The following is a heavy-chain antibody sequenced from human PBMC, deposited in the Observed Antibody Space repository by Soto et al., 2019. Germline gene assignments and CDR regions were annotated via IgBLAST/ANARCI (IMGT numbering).Heavy chain of an antibody. J-gene: IGHJ4*02. CDR2: ISGSGGST. Sequence: EVQLLESGGGLVQPGGSLRLSCAASGFTFSSYAMSWVRQAPGKGLEWVSAISGSGGSTYYADSVKGRFTISRDNSKNTLYLQMNSLRAEDTAVYYCAKDREALYYGSGSYYEFDYWGQGTLVTVSS. CDR1: GFTFSSYA. CDR3: AKDREALYYGSGSYYEFDY. D-gene: IGHD3-10*01. V-gene: IGHV3-23*01.